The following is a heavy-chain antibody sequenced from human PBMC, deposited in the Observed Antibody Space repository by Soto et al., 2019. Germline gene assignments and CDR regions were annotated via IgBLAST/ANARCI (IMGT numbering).Heavy chain of an antibody. V-gene: IGHV4-59*01. CDR3: ARVGIRFLEWSRPYYGMDV. CDR1: GGSISSYY. D-gene: IGHD3-3*01. J-gene: IGHJ6*02. CDR2: IYYSGST. Sequence: SETLSLTCTVSGGSISSYYWSWIRQPPGKGLEWIGYIYYSGSTNYNPSLKSRVTISVDTSKNQFSLKLSSVTAADTAVYYCARVGIRFLEWSRPYYGMDVWGQGTTVTVSS.